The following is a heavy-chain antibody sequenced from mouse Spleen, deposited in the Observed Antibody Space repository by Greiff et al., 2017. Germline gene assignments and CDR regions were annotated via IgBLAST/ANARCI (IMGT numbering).Heavy chain of an antibody. J-gene: IGHJ2*01. CDR1: GYTFTDYN. CDR2: INPNNGGT. Sequence: EVMLVESGPELVKPGASVKMSCKASGYTFTDYNMHWVKQSHGKSLEWIGYINPNNGGTSYNQKFKGKATLTVNKSSSTAYMELRSLTSEDSAVYYCARSCGSPLFDYWGQGTTLTVSS. V-gene: IGHV1-22*01. CDR3: ARSCGSPLFDY. D-gene: IGHD1-1*01.